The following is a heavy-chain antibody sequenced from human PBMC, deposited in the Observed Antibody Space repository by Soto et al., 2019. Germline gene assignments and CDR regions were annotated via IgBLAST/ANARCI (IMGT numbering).Heavy chain of an antibody. D-gene: IGHD3-22*01. CDR2: INHSGST. CDR1: GGTFSGYY. V-gene: IGHV4-34*01. Sequence: SETLSLTCAVYGGTFSGYYWSWIRQPPGKGLEWIGEINHSGSTNYNPSLKSRVTISVDTSKNQFSLELSSVTAADTAVYYCARVWGDSSGYYFDYWGQGTLVTVSS. J-gene: IGHJ4*02. CDR3: ARVWGDSSGYYFDY.